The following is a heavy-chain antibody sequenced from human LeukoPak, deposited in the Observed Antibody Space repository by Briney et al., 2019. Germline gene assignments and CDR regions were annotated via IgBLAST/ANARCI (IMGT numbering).Heavy chain of an antibody. CDR3: AKDGYYDFWRGYYEDY. Sequence: PGGSLRLSCAASGFTFSSYGMHWVRQAPGKGLEWVAFIRYDGSNKYYADSVKGRFTISRDNSKNTLYLQMNSLRAEDTAVYYCAKDGYYDFWRGYYEDYWGQGTLVTVSS. D-gene: IGHD3-3*01. V-gene: IGHV3-30*02. CDR2: IRYDGSNK. J-gene: IGHJ4*02. CDR1: GFTFSSYG.